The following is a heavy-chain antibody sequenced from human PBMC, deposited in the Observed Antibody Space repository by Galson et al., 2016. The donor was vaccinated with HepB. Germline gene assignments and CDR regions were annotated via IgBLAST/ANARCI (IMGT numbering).Heavy chain of an antibody. V-gene: IGHV5-51*01. D-gene: IGHD2-15*01. CDR1: GYTFTNYW. CDR3: ARRERGCSGGSCVPSYCDS. J-gene: IGHJ4*02. CDR2: IYPGDSDT. Sequence: QSGAEVKKTGESLKISCKASGYTFTNYWIGWVRQLPGKGLEWMGIIYPGDSDTRYSPSFQGQVTMSADTSITTAYLQWSSLKASDTAMYYCARRERGCSGGSCVPSYCDSWGQGTLGTVSS.